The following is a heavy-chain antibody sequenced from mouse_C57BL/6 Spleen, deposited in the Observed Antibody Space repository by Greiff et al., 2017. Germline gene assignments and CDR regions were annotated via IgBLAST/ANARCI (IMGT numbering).Heavy chain of an antibody. CDR1: GYAFSSYW. D-gene: IGHD4-1*02. J-gene: IGHJ2*01. Sequence: VQLQQPGAELVKPGASVKISCKASGYAFSSYWMNWVKQRPGKGLEWIGQIYPGDGDTNYNGKFKGKATLTADKSSSTAYMQLSSLTSEDSAVYFCARTLNNWDFDYWGQGTTLTVSS. CDR3: ARTLNNWDFDY. V-gene: IGHV1-80*01. CDR2: IYPGDGDT.